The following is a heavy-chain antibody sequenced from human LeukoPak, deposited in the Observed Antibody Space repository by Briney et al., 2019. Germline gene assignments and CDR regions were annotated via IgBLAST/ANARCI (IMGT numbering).Heavy chain of an antibody. CDR2: IKHDGREK. CDR3: ARDSTSFFDNWGHSSYYLDV. V-gene: IGHV3-7*01. J-gene: IGHJ6*03. Sequence: PGGSLRLSCAASGCTFSSYWMSWVRQAPGKGLEWVANIKHDGREKYFVDSVKDRFTISRDNARDSLYLQLNSLRAEDTAVYYCARDSTSFFDNWGHSSYYLDVWGKGTTVTVS. D-gene: IGHD7-27*01. CDR1: GCTFSSYW.